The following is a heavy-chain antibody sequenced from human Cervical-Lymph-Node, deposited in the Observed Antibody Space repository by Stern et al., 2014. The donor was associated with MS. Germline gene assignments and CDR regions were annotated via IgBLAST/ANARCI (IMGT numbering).Heavy chain of an antibody. J-gene: IGHJ5*02. V-gene: IGHV4-34*01. CDR2: INHGGST. Sequence: QVQLQQWGAGLLKPSETLSLTCAVYGGSFSGYYWSWIRQPPGKGLEWIGEINHGGSTNYNPSLKSRVTISVDTSKNQFSLKLSSVTAADTAVYYCAPRPGDGYRYNWFDPWGQGTLVTVSS. CDR1: GGSFSGYY. CDR3: APRPGDGYRYNWFDP. D-gene: IGHD5-24*01.